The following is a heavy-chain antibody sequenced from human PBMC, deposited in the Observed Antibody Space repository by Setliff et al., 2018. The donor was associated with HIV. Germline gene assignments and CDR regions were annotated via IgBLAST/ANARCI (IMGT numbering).Heavy chain of an antibody. J-gene: IGHJ4*02. V-gene: IGHV3-74*03. CDR2: INSDGTST. Sequence: PGGSLRLSCAASGFTFSSYWMHWVRQAPGKGLVWVSRINSDGTSTTYADSVKGRFTTSRDNAKNTLYLQMNSLRAEDTAVYYCARDLSYDYDRSSDTFDYWGQGTLVTVSS. CDR1: GFTFSSYW. CDR3: ARDLSYDYDRSSDTFDY. D-gene: IGHD3-22*01.